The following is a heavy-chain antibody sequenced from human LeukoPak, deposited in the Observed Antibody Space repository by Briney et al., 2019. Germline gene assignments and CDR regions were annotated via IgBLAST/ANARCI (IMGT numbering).Heavy chain of an antibody. CDR1: GYTFTCYD. V-gene: IGHV1-8*01. CDR3: ARGGHDFWSGYQDY. D-gene: IGHD3-3*01. J-gene: IGHJ4*02. CDR2: MNPNSGNT. Sequence: ASVKVSCKASGYTFTCYDINWVRQATGQGLEWMGWMNPNSGNTGYAQKFQGRVNMTRNTSISTAYMELSSLRSEDTAVYYCARGGHDFWSGYQDYWGQGTLVTVSS.